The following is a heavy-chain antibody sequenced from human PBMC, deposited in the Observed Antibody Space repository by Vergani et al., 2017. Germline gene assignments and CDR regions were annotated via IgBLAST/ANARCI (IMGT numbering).Heavy chain of an antibody. CDR3: ARDSEDGSGSYDGFDP. D-gene: IGHD3-10*01. CDR2: IYYSGST. J-gene: IGHJ5*02. Sequence: QLQLQESGPGLVKPSETLSLTCTVSGGSISSSSYYWGWIRQPPGKGLEWIGSIYYSGSTYYNPSLKSRVTISVDTSKNQFSLKLSSVTAADTAVYYWARDSEDGSGSYDGFDPWGQGTLVTVSS. V-gene: IGHV4-39*07. CDR1: GGSISSSSYY.